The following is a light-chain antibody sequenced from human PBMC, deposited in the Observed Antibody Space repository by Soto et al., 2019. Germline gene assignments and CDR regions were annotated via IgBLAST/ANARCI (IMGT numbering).Light chain of an antibody. CDR3: HQYGTSPQT. J-gene: IGKJ1*01. Sequence: EIVLTESPGNLSLSLGESDTLFCRAGQSVRSIFLSWYQQKPGQAPKLLIYAASTRATGIPDRFSGSGSGTDFALTMSRLEPEYFAVYYCHQYGTSPQTFVQGTKVDSK. CDR2: AAS. CDR1: QSVRSIF. V-gene: IGKV3-20*01.